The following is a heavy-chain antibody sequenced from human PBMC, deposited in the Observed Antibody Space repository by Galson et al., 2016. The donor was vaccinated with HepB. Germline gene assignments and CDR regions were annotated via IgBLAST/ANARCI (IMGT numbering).Heavy chain of an antibody. V-gene: IGHV4-34*01. CDR3: ARGFPPAGSIAANVYYYYGMDV. CDR1: GGSFNEYY. Sequence: ETLSLTCAVYGGSFNEYYWDWIRQSPGKGLEWIGQIDHSGRTSHNPSLQSRVTISVDTSKKQFSLRLSSVTAADTAVYFCARGFPPAGSIAANVYYYYGMDVWGKGTAVTVSS. J-gene: IGHJ6*04. CDR2: IDHSGRT. D-gene: IGHD6-6*01.